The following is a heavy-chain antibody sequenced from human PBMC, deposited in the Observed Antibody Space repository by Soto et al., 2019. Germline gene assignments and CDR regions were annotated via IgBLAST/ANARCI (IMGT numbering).Heavy chain of an antibody. D-gene: IGHD3-10*01. V-gene: IGHV3-21*01. CDR2: ISSSSSYI. J-gene: IGHJ6*02. Sequence: GGSLRLSCAASGFTFSSYSMNWVRQAPGKGLEWVSSISSSSSYIYYADSVKGRFTISRDNAKNSLYLQMNSLRAEDTGVYYCARVRYYGSGGGSFLYGMDVWGQGTTVTVSS. CDR1: GFTFSSYS. CDR3: ARVRYYGSGGGSFLYGMDV.